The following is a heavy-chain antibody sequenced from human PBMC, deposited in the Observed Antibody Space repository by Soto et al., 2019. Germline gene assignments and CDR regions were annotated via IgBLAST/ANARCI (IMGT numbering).Heavy chain of an antibody. Sequence: SETLSLTCTVSGDSISTSSSYYWGWIRQPPGKGLEWIANMYYSGSTYYNPSLKSRVTISLGTSKNQFSLKLSSVTAADTAVYYCARIKIVGILTYYMDVWGKGTTVSVSS. D-gene: IGHD3-3*01. CDR2: MYYSGST. V-gene: IGHV4-39*01. CDR3: ARIKIVGILTYYMDV. CDR1: GDSISTSSSYY. J-gene: IGHJ6*03.